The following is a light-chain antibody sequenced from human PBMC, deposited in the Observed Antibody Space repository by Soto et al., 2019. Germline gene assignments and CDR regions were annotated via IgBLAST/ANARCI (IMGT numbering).Light chain of an antibody. V-gene: IGKV3-15*01. Sequence: IVLTQSPATLSLSPGKRATLSCRASQNISNYLIWYQQKPGQAPRLLTYGASTRATGVPARFSGRGSGTEFTLTISSLQSEDFAVYYCQQYTNWPPNTFGQGTRLEIK. CDR3: QQYTNWPPNT. CDR1: QNISNY. CDR2: GAS. J-gene: IGKJ5*01.